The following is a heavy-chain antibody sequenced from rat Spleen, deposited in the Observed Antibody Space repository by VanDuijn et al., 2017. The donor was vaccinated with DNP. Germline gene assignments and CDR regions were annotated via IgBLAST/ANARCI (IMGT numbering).Heavy chain of an antibody. D-gene: IGHD1-11*01. V-gene: IGHV2-30*01. CDR2: IWTGGST. CDR3: ARGNYGGYDY. J-gene: IGHJ2*01. Sequence: QVQLKESGPGLVQPSQTLFLTCTVSGFSLTSYNVHWVRQPTGKGLEWMGIIWTGGSTDYNSALKSRLSISRDTSKSQVFLKMNSLQTEDIATYYCARGNYGGYDYWGQGVMVTVSS. CDR1: GFSLTSYN.